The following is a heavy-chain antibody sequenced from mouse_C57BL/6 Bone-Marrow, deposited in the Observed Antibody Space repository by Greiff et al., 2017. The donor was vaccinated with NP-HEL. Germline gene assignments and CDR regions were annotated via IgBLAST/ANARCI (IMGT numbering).Heavy chain of an antibody. J-gene: IGHJ1*03. V-gene: IGHV1-52*01. Sequence: QVQLQQPGAELVRPGSSVKLSCKASGYTFTSYWMHWVKQRPIQGLEWIGNIDPSDSETHYNQKFKDKATLTVDKSSSTAYMQLSSLTSEDSAVYYSAKVGWLPWYFDVWGTGTTVTVSS. CDR2: IDPSDSET. D-gene: IGHD2-3*01. CDR1: GYTFTSYW. CDR3: AKVGWLPWYFDV.